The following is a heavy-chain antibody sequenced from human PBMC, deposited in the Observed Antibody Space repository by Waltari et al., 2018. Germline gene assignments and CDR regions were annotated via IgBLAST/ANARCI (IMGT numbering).Heavy chain of an antibody. CDR2: IKSKTDGGXK. J-gene: IGHJ4*02. V-gene: IGHV3-15*01. CDR1: GXTFSNAW. Sequence: VQLVESGGGLVKPGGXLRLSXAASGXTFSNAWRGWVRQAQGKGLEWGGRIKSKTDGGXKDYAVPVXGRFXITXDDSXXTXYLQMNSLXXEDTXVYYCTSPRLXGTDRDYXGQGTLATVXS. CDR3: TSPRLXGTDRDY.